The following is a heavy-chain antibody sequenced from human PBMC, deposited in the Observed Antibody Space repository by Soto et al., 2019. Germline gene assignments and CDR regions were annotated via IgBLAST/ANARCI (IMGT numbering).Heavy chain of an antibody. CDR3: ARARSRFYDFWSGQDYYYYMDV. V-gene: IGHV4-59*01. D-gene: IGHD3-3*01. CDR2: IYYSGST. J-gene: IGHJ6*03. Sequence: SETLSLTCTVSGGSISSYYWSWIRQPPGKGLEWIGYIYYSGSTNYNPSLKSRVTISVDTSKNQFSLKLSSVTAADTAVYYCARARSRFYDFWSGQDYYYYMDVWGKGTTVTVSS. CDR1: GGSISSYY.